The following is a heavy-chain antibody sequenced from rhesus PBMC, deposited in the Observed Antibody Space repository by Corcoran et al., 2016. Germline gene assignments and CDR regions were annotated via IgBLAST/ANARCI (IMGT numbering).Heavy chain of an antibody. V-gene: IGHV4-106*01. CDR3: AREKNGYGSWSGSAFDF. D-gene: IGHD6-13*01. J-gene: IGHJ3*01. CDR1: GGSISDDYY. CDR2: IYGSGGGT. Sequence: QVQLQESGPGLVKPSETLSLTCAVSGGSISDDYYWSWIRQPPGKGLEWIGYIYGSGGGTNYNPSLKNRVTISIDTSKNQSSLTLSSVTAADTAVYYCAREKNGYGSWSGSAFDFWGQGLRVTVSS.